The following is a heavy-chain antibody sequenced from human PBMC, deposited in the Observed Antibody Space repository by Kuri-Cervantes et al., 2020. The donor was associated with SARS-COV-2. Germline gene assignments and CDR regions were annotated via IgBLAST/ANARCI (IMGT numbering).Heavy chain of an antibody. Sequence: ASVKVSCKASGYPFTNFSISWVRQAPGRGLEWMGWISTYSGDTIYPQKIQGRVTMTTDTSTSTAYMDLRGLRSDDTAVYYCARDSATGTRWGDLNGMDVWGQGTMVTVSS. CDR1: GYPFTNFS. J-gene: IGHJ6*02. V-gene: IGHV1-18*01. CDR3: ARDSATGTRWGDLNGMDV. D-gene: IGHD1-7*01. CDR2: ISTYSGDT.